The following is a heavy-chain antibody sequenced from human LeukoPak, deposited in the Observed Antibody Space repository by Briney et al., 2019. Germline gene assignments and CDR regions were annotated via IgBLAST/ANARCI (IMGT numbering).Heavy chain of an antibody. D-gene: IGHD2-2*01. J-gene: IGHJ4*02. V-gene: IGHV3-23*01. CDR1: GFTFNNYA. CDR2: ISGYDGTT. CDR3: ATRESCSGTSCYYFDY. Sequence: PGGSLRLSCATSGFTFNNYAMGWVRQAPGEGLEWVSSISGYDGTTDYAASVKGRFTISRDSSKHTLYLQMNRLRADATVVYYCATRESCSGTSCYYFDYWGQGTLVTVSS.